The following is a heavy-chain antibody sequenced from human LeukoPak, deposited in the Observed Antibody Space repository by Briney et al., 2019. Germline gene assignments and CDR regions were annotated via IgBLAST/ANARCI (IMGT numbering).Heavy chain of an antibody. CDR1: GFTFSSYG. V-gene: IGHV3-30*18. J-gene: IGHJ4*02. CDR2: ISYDGSNK. D-gene: IGHD3-10*01. CDR3: AKEMDPYGSGSYYPYLAFDY. Sequence: PGRSLRLSCAASGFTFSSYGMHWVRKAPGKGLERVAVISYDGSNKYYADSVKGRFTISRDNSKNTLYLQMNSLRAEDTAVYYCAKEMDPYGSGSYYPYLAFDYWGQGTLVTVSS.